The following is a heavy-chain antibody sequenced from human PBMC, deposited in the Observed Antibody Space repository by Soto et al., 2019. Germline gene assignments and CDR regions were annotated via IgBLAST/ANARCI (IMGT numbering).Heavy chain of an antibody. CDR2: INHSGST. Sequence: SETLSLTCAVSGGSISSGGYYWSWIRQPPGKGLEWIGEINHSGSTNYNPSLKSRVTISVDTSKNQFSLKLSSVTAADTAVYYWARGGGELFGSGKYGQARNDAFDIWGQGTMVTVSS. CDR3: ARGGGELFGSGKYGQARNDAFDI. D-gene: IGHD3-10*01. V-gene: IGHV4-34*01. CDR1: GGSISSGGYY. J-gene: IGHJ3*02.